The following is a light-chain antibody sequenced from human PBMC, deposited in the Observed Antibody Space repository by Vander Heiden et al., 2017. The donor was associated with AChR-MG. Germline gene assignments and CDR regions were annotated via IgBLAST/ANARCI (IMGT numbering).Light chain of an antibody. CDR1: QSISNS. Sequence: ILLTQSPATLSLSPGERATLSCRASQSISNSVAWFQQRPGQAPRLLIYGASNRATGIPARFSGGGSGTDFTLTISSLEPEDFAVYYCQQPSNWPPWTFGQGTKVEIK. J-gene: IGKJ1*01. CDR2: GAS. CDR3: QQPSNWPPWT. V-gene: IGKV3-11*01.